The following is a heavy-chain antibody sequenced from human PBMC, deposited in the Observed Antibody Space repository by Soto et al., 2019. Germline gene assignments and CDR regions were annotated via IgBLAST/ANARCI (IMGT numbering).Heavy chain of an antibody. CDR1: GFSFTGYY. CDR2: INAHSGGT. J-gene: IGHJ5*02. V-gene: IGHV1-2*02. CDR3: AKDLTRQLAYWLDP. D-gene: IGHD6-6*01. Sequence: ASVKVSCKASGFSFTGYYIHWLRQAPGQGLEGMGWINAHSGGTEYAQKFQGRVTLTRDTSIATAYLTLTSLTSDDTALYYCAKDLTRQLAYWLDPWGQGTQVTVSS.